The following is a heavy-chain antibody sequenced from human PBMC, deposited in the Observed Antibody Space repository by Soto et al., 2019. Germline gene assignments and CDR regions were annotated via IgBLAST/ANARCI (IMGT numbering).Heavy chain of an antibody. Sequence: QVKLEQSAADVRKPGASMKVSCQASGYTFTDSHIHWIRQAPGHGLQWMGWIDPDSGGTEYSQLFQGRVTLTRDTSTKTVFLGLSGLTSDDTAVYYCARDPTSKFSESYFDHWSKGTLVTVSS. D-gene: IGHD1-26*01. J-gene: IGHJ4*02. CDR2: IDPDSGGT. V-gene: IGHV1-2*02. CDR1: GYTFTDSH. CDR3: ARDPTSKFSESYFDH.